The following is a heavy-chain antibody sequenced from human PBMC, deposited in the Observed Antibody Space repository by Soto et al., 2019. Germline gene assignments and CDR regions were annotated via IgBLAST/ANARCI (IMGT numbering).Heavy chain of an antibody. J-gene: IGHJ4*02. D-gene: IGHD2-15*01. Sequence: PTETLSLTCTVSGGSISSYYWSWIRQPPGKGLEWIGYIYYSGSTNYNPSLKSRVTISVDTSKNQFSLKLSSVTAADTAVYYCARASGGYIDYWRQGTLVTASS. CDR2: IYYSGST. CDR3: ARASGGYIDY. V-gene: IGHV4-59*01. CDR1: GGSISSYY.